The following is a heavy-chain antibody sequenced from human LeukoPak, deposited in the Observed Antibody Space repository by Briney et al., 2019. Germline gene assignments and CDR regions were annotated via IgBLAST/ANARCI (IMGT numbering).Heavy chain of an antibody. V-gene: IGHV3-21*01. J-gene: IGHJ5*02. CDR2: IRSSSSYI. D-gene: IGHD2-2*01. Sequence: GGSLRLSWAASGFTCSSYSMNWVRQAPGKGLEWVSSIRSSSSYIYYADSVKGRFTISRDNAKNSLYLQMNSLRAEDTAVYYCARDAQRLVVPATNWFDPWGQGTLVIVSS. CDR1: GFTCSSYS. CDR3: ARDAQRLVVPATNWFDP.